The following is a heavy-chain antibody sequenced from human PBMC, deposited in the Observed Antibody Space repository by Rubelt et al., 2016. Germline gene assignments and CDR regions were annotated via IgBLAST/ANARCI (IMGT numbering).Heavy chain of an antibody. J-gene: IGHJ4*02. CDR1: GGSISSSNW. CDR3: ARVIIPAGNDY. D-gene: IGHD2-2*01. Sequence: QVQLQQWGAGLLKPSGTLSLTCTVSGGSISSSNWWSWVRQPPGKGLECIGTIFYSGSTFYNPSLKSRVSISVDTSKNQFPRKRSSVTAADTAVYYCARVIIPAGNDYWGQGILVTVSS. V-gene: IGHV4-4*02. CDR2: IFYSGST.